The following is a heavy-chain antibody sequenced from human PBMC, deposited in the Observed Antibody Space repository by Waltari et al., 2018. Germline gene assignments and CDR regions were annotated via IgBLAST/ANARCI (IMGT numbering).Heavy chain of an antibody. Sequence: QVQLQESGPGLVKPSQTLSLTCTVSGGSISSGDYYWSWIRTPTGKGMEWIGYIYYSGSTYYNPSLKSRVTISVDTSKNQFSLKLSSVTAADTAVYYCAKGGPFYYDSSGYYLHDAFDIWGQGTMVTVSS. J-gene: IGHJ3*02. V-gene: IGHV4-30-4*08. D-gene: IGHD3-22*01. CDR2: IYYSGST. CDR1: GGSISSGDYY. CDR3: AKGGPFYYDSSGYYLHDAFDI.